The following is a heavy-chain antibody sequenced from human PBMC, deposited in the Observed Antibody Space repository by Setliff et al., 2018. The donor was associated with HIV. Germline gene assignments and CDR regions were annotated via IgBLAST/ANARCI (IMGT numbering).Heavy chain of an antibody. CDR1: GFTFSSYV. Sequence: GGSLRLSCAASGFTFSSYVMSWVRQAPGKGLEWVGRIKSKTDGGTTDYAAPVKGRFTISRDDSKNTLYLQMNSLKIEDTAVYYCTTGTRLVDWGQGALVTVSS. V-gene: IGHV3-15*01. CDR2: IKSKTDGGTT. D-gene: IGHD2-21*01. J-gene: IGHJ4*02. CDR3: TTGTRLVD.